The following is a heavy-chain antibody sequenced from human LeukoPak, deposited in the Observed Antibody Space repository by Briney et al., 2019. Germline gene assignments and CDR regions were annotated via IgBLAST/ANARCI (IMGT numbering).Heavy chain of an antibody. CDR1: GFSFSSHN. V-gene: IGHV3-21*01. Sequence: GGSLRLSCAASGFSFSSHNMNWVRQAPGKGLEWVSSISSTNTYIDYADSLKGRFTISRDNANNSLFLQMDSLRAEDTAIYYCARGSTYSSSPFDYWGQEILVTVSS. CDR3: ARGSTYSSSPFDY. CDR2: ISSTNTYI. D-gene: IGHD6-6*01. J-gene: IGHJ4*02.